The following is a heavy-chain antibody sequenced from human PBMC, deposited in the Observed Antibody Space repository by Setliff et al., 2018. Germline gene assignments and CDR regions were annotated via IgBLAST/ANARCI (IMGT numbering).Heavy chain of an antibody. CDR1: GYTFTGYY. D-gene: IGHD3-3*01. CDR2: INPNSGGT. V-gene: IGHV1-2*04. CDR3: ARGRDFWSGYLVY. J-gene: IGHJ4*02. Sequence: ASVKVSCKASGYTFTGYYMHWVRQAPGQGLEWMGWINPNSGGTNYAQKFQGWVTMTRDTSSSTAYMELSRLRSDDTAVYYCARGRDFWSGYLVYWGQGTLFTVSS.